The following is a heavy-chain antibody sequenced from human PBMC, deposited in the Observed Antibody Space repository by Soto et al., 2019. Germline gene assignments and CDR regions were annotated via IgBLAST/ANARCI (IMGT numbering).Heavy chain of an antibody. D-gene: IGHD2-15*01. CDR3: ARIHLGYVAFDI. CDR2: ISSSSSYI. J-gene: IGHJ3*02. Sequence: GSLRLSCAASGFTFSSYSMNWVRQAPGKGLEWVSSISSSSSYIYYADSVKGRFTISRDNAKNSLYLQMNSLRAEDTAVYYCARIHLGYVAFDIWCQGTMVTVSS. V-gene: IGHV3-21*01. CDR1: GFTFSSYS.